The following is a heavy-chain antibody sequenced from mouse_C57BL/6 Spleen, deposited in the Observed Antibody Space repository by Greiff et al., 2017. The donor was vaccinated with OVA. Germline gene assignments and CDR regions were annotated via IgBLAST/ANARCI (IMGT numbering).Heavy chain of an antibody. Sequence: EVQLVESGGGLVKPGGSLKLSCAASGFTFSSYAMSWVRQTPEKRLEWVATISDGGSYTYYPDNVKGRFTISRDNAKNNLYLQMSHLKSEDTAMYYCAREGYYGNFWFAYWGQGTLVTVSA. CDR2: ISDGGSYT. J-gene: IGHJ3*01. V-gene: IGHV5-4*01. CDR3: AREGYYGNFWFAY. D-gene: IGHD2-1*01. CDR1: GFTFSSYA.